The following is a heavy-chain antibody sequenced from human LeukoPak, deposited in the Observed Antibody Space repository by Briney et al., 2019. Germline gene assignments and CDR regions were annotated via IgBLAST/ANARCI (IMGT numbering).Heavy chain of an antibody. J-gene: IGHJ4*02. CDR1: GFSFSSYG. D-gene: IGHD2-2*01. V-gene: IGHV3-30*18. Sequence: GGSLRLSCTASGFSFSSYGMHWVRQAPGKGLEWVAVISYEGSYKYYTDSLKGRFTISRDNSKNTLYLQMNSLRPEDTAVYYCAKGISTTRTIDYWGQGTLVTVPS. CDR2: ISYEGSYK. CDR3: AKGISTTRTIDY.